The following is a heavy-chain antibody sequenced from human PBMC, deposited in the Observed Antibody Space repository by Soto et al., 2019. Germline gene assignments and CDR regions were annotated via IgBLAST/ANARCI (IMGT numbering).Heavy chain of an antibody. Sequence: QVQLVESGGGLVKPGGSLRLSCAASGFTFSDYYMTWIRQAPGKGLEWVAYISSSGGNTNYADPVKGRFTISRDNAKNSLYLQMNSLRAEDTAVYFCARVNWAFYFDYWGQGTLVTVSS. CDR3: ARVNWAFYFDY. J-gene: IGHJ4*02. CDR2: ISSSGGNT. V-gene: IGHV3-11*06. D-gene: IGHD1-1*01. CDR1: GFTFSDYY.